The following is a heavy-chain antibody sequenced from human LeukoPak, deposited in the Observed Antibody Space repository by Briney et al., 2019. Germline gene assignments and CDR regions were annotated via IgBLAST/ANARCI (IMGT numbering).Heavy chain of an antibody. Sequence: KAGGSLRLSCTASGFTFGDYAMSWFRQARGKGLEWVGFIRSKAYGGTTEYAASVKGRFTISRDDSKSIAYLQMNSLKTEDTAVYYCTRPPRAVGAPGAFDNWGQGTMVTVSS. D-gene: IGHD1-26*01. J-gene: IGHJ3*02. CDR1: GFTFGDYA. CDR2: IRSKAYGGTT. CDR3: TRPPRAVGAPGAFDN. V-gene: IGHV3-49*05.